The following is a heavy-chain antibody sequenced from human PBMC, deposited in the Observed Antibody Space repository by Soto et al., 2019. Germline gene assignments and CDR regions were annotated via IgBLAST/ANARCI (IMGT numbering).Heavy chain of an antibody. D-gene: IGHD4-17*01. Sequence: QVQLQESGPGLVKPSQTLSLTCTVSGGSISSGGYYWSWIRQHPGKGLEWIGYIYYSGSTYYNPSHKSRVTISVDTSKNQYSLKLSSVTAADTAVYYCARGWSDYGGNDLFDYLGQGTLVTVSS. CDR2: IYYSGST. CDR1: GGSISSGGYY. V-gene: IGHV4-31*03. CDR3: ARGWSDYGGNDLFDY. J-gene: IGHJ4*02.